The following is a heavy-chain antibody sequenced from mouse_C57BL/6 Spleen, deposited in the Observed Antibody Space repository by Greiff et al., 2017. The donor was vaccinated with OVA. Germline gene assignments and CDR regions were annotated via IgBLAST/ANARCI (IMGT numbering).Heavy chain of an antibody. CDR2: IWCDDNK. Sequence: QVQLKESGPGILQPSPSLSLTCSFSGFSLSTFGMGVGWIRQPSGKGLEWLAHIWCDDNKYSNPSLTSRLTISKDTSTNHVFLKIANLDTAETATYYWARYDYDGDYFDYWGQGTTLTVSS. D-gene: IGHD2-4*01. CDR1: GFSLSTFGMG. J-gene: IGHJ2*01. CDR3: ARYDYDGDYFDY. V-gene: IGHV8-8*01.